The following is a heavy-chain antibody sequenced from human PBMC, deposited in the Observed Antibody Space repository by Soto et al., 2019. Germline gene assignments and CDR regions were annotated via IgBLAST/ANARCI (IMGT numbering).Heavy chain of an antibody. D-gene: IGHD6-6*01. CDR3: AKEGIAARRRLNWFDP. V-gene: IGHV3-23*01. CDR2: ISGSGGST. Sequence: GGSLILSCAASGFTFSSYAMSWVRQAPGKGLEWVSAISGSGGSTYYADSVKGRFTISRDNSKNTLYLQMNSLRAEDTAVSYCAKEGIAARRRLNWFDPWGQGTLVTAPQ. CDR1: GFTFSSYA. J-gene: IGHJ5*02.